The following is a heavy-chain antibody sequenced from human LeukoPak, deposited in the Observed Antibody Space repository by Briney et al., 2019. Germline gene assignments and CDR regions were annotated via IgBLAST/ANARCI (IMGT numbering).Heavy chain of an antibody. CDR1: GGSISSYY. Sequence: SETLSLTCRVSGGSISSYYWSWVRQPPGGGLEWVGYVYYSGRTNYNPSLKSRVSMSVNTSKNQFYLKLSSVTAADTAVYYCVIGDGYYSTFDYWGQGTLVTVSS. CDR3: VIGDGYYSTFDY. J-gene: IGHJ4*02. V-gene: IGHV4-59*12. CDR2: VYYSGRT. D-gene: IGHD5-24*01.